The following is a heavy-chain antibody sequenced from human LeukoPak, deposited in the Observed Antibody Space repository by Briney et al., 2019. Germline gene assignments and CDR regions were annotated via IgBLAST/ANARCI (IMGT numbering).Heavy chain of an antibody. Sequence: GGSLRLSCAASGFTFSYCAMHWVRQAPGKRLEWVAFIRYDGTNIYYADSVKGRFTISRDNSKNTLYLQMNSLRAEDTAVYYCAKDRKLRGVNTLDYWGQGTLVTVSS. J-gene: IGHJ4*02. CDR1: GFTFSYCA. D-gene: IGHD3-10*01. CDR2: IRYDGTNI. CDR3: AKDRKLRGVNTLDY. V-gene: IGHV3-30*02.